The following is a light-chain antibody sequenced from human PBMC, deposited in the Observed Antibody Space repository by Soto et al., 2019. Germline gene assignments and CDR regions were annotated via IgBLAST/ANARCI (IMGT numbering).Light chain of an antibody. CDR3: QQRSNWPPLIT. Sequence: ENVLTQSPATLSLSSGERATLSCRASQSVSSYLAWYQQKPGQAPRLLIYDASNRATGIPARFSGSGSGTDFTLTISSLEPEDFAVYYCQQRSNWPPLITFGQGTRLEI. V-gene: IGKV3-11*01. CDR1: QSVSSY. J-gene: IGKJ5*01. CDR2: DAS.